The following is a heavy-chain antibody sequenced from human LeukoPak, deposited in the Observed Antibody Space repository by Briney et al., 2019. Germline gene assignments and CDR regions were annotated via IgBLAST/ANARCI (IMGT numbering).Heavy chain of an antibody. D-gene: IGHD6-19*01. CDR1: GFIFSSYW. J-gene: IGHJ4*02. CDR3: ARSRWLDAFDY. CDR2: INSDGSTT. Sequence: GGSLRLSCAASGFIFSSYWMHWVRQVPGKGLVWVSRINSDGSTTNYADSVKGRFTISRDNAKNTLYLQMNSLRADDTAVYYCARSRWLDAFDYWGQGTLVTVSS. V-gene: IGHV3-74*01.